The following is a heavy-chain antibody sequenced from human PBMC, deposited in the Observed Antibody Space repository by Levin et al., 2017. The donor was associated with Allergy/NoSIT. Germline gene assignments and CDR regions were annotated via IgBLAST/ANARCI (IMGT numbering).Heavy chain of an antibody. CDR3: ARDLEQWLLWSGWYFDL. J-gene: IGHJ2*01. Sequence: GGSLRLSCAASGFTFSSYWMSWVRQAPGKGLEWVANIKQDGSEKYYVDSVKGRFTISRDNAKNSLYLQMNSLRAEDTAVYYCARDLEQWLLWSGWYFDLWGRGTLVTVSS. D-gene: IGHD6-19*01. CDR2: IKQDGSEK. V-gene: IGHV3-7*01. CDR1: GFTFSSYW.